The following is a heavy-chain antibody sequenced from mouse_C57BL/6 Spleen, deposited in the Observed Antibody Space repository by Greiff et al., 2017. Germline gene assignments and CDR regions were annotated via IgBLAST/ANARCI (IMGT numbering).Heavy chain of an antibody. J-gene: IGHJ2*01. CDR1: GYTFTDYY. D-gene: IGHD1-1*01. CDR3: ARDGTSTEGFDY. Sequence: QVQLQQSGAELVRPGASVKLSCKASGYTFTDYYINWVKQRPGQGLEWIARIYPGSGNTYYNEKFKGKATLTAEKSSSTAYMQLSSLTSEDSAVYFCARDGTSTEGFDYWGQGTTLTVSS. V-gene: IGHV1-76*01. CDR2: IYPGSGNT.